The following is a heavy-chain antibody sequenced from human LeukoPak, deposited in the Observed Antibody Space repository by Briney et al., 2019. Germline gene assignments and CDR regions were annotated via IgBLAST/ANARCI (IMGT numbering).Heavy chain of an antibody. CDR2: IYYSGST. V-gene: IGHV4-39*02. Sequence: SETLSLTCTVSGGSISSSSYYWGWIRQPPGKGLEWIGSIYYSGSTYYNPSLKSRVTISVDTSKNQFSLKLSSVTAADTAVYYCARESGHMFESNSFFDYWGQGTLVTVSS. J-gene: IGHJ4*02. D-gene: IGHD3-10*02. CDR1: GGSISSSSYY. CDR3: ARESGHMFESNSFFDY.